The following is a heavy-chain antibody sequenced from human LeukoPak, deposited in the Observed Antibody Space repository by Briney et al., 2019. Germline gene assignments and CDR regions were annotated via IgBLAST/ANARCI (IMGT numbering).Heavy chain of an antibody. V-gene: IGHV3-15*01. Sequence: SGGSLRLSCAASGFTFSSYWMSWVRQAPGKGLEWVGRIKSKTDGGTTDYAAPVKGRFTISRDDSKNTLYLQMNSLKTEDTAVYYCTTWGAVAKFDYWGQGTLVTVSS. J-gene: IGHJ4*02. D-gene: IGHD6-19*01. CDR2: IKSKTDGGTT. CDR3: TTWGAVAKFDY. CDR1: GFTFSSYW.